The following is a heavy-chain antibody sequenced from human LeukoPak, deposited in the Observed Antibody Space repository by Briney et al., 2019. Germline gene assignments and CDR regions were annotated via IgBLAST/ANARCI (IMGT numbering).Heavy chain of an antibody. CDR1: GFTFSDYY. CDR3: ARGRANIAVAGPSFDY. D-gene: IGHD6-19*01. J-gene: IGHJ4*02. CDR2: ISSSSSYE. Sequence: GGSLRLSCAASGFTFSDYYMSWIRQAPGKGLEWVSYISSSSSYENYADSVKGRFTISRDNAKNSLYLQMNSLRAEDTAVYYCARGRANIAVAGPSFDYWGQGTLVTVSS. V-gene: IGHV3-11*06.